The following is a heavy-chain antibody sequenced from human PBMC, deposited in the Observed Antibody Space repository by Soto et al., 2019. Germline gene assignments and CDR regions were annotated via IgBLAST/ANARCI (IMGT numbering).Heavy chain of an antibody. CDR1: GGSFTSNNW. J-gene: IGHJ4*02. Sequence: QVQLQESGPGLVKPSGTLSLTCAVSGGSFTSNNWWTLVRQPPGQGLEWIGEIYRTGSNNYNPSLKSRVTISLDKSENQFSLKVTSLTAADTAVYYCASRDPGTSVDYWGQGTLVTVSS. CDR3: ASRDPGTSVDY. D-gene: IGHD1-7*01. V-gene: IGHV4-4*02. CDR2: IYRTGSN.